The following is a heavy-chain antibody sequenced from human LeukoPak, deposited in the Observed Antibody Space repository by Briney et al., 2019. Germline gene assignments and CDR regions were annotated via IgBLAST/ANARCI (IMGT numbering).Heavy chain of an antibody. V-gene: IGHV1-2*02. J-gene: IGHJ4*02. CDR3: ARVIAAAGVNFDY. D-gene: IGHD6-13*01. CDR1: EYTFTGYY. CDR2: INPNSRGT. Sequence: ASVELSCTASEYTFTGYYTNWVRQAPGHGLGWVGWINPNSRGTNYAEKFQGRVTMNRDTSISTAYMELSRLRSDDADVCYSARVIAAAGVNFDYWGQGTLVTVSS.